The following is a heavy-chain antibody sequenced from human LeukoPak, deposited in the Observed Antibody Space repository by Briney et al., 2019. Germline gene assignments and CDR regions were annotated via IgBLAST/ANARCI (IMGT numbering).Heavy chain of an antibody. CDR2: ISYDGKNI. Sequence: GGSLRLSCAASGFSFSNYGFHWVRQAPGKGLDWVSAISYDGKNIHYADSVKGRFTISRDNAKNSLYLQMNSLRGEDTAVYYCARGGAVAGLYWGQGTLVTVSS. D-gene: IGHD6-19*01. V-gene: IGHV3-33*01. CDR3: ARGGAVAGLY. CDR1: GFSFSNYG. J-gene: IGHJ4*02.